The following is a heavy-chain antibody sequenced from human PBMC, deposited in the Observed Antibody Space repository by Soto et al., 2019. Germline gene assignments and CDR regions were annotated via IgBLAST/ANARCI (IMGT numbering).Heavy chain of an antibody. D-gene: IGHD3-22*01. CDR1: GGSISSGDYY. J-gene: IGHJ5*02. CDR2: IYYSGST. CDR3: ARGSYYYDSSGYLTRKNWFDP. Sequence: SETLSLTCTVSGGSISSGDYYWSWIRQPPGKGLEWIGYIYYSGSTYYNPSLKSRVTISVDTSKNQFSLKLSSVTAADTAVYYCARGSYYYDSSGYLTRKNWFDPWGQGTLVTVSS. V-gene: IGHV4-30-4*01.